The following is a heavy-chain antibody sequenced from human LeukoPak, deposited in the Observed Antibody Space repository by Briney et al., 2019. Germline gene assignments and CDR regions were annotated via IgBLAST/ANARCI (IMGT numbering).Heavy chain of an antibody. V-gene: IGHV3-7*01. J-gene: IGHJ4*02. Sequence: GGSLRLSCAASGVTFSGYWMSWVRQAPGKGLEWVANIKQDGREKYYVDSVKGRFTISRDNAKNSLYLQMNSLRAEDAAVYYCAREGGSRSGWYDYWGQGTLVTVSS. CDR1: GVTFSGYW. CDR3: AREGGSRSGWYDY. D-gene: IGHD6-19*01. CDR2: IKQDGREK.